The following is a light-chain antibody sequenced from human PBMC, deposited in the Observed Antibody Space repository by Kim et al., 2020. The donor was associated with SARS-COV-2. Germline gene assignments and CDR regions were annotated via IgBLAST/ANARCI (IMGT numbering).Light chain of an antibody. CDR2: KAS. V-gene: IGKV1-5*03. CDR1: QSISTW. Sequence: DIQMTQSPSTLSASVGDRVTITCRASQSISTWLAWYQQKPGKAPKLLIYKASSLEGGVPSRFSGSGSGTEFTLTISILQPDDFATYYCQQYNSYWTFGQGTKVDIK. J-gene: IGKJ1*01. CDR3: QQYNSYWT.